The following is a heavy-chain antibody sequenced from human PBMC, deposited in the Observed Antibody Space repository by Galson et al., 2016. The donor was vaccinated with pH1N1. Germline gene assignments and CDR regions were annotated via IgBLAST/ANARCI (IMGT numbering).Heavy chain of an antibody. CDR3: AGGPRCNSGRCFNYDYYYMDL. D-gene: IGHD2/OR15-2a*01. V-gene: IGHV1-24*01. Sequence: SVKVSCKVSGYTFVEVSIHWVRQAPGKGLEWMGSIDPEGDETVYSQNLQGRVTMARDISTDTAYMELSSLASEDTAVYYCAGGPRCNSGRCFNYDYYYMDLWGQGAPVTVS. CDR2: IDPEGDET. CDR1: GYTFVEVS. J-gene: IGHJ6*03.